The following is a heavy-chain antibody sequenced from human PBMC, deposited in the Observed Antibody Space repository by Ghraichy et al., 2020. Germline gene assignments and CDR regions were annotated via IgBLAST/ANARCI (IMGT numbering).Heavy chain of an antibody. Sequence: GGSLRLSCAASGFTFTRYAMNWVRQAPGKGLEWVSCISSSGVNTLYADSVKGRFTISRDDSKNTVDLQMNSLRAEDTAVYYCAKRIVYVPVGIVYAAFDVWGQGTVVTVCS. CDR3: AKRIVYVPVGIVYAAFDV. D-gene: IGHD2/OR15-2a*01. CDR1: GFTFTRYA. V-gene: IGHV3-23*01. CDR2: ISSSGVNT. J-gene: IGHJ3*01.